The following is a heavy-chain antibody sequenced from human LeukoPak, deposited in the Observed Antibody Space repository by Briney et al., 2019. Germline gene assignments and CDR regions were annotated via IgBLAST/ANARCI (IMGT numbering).Heavy chain of an antibody. CDR1: GGTFSSYA. D-gene: IGHD4-17*01. CDR2: IIPIFGTA. CDR3: ASSAVTTPIYYYYYGMDA. V-gene: IGHV1-69*13. Sequence: ASVKVSCKASGGTFSSYAISWVRQAPGQGLEWMGGIIPIFGTANYAQKFQGRVTITADESTSTAYMELSSLRSEDTAVYYCASSAVTTPIYYYYYGMDAWGQGTTVTVSS. J-gene: IGHJ6*02.